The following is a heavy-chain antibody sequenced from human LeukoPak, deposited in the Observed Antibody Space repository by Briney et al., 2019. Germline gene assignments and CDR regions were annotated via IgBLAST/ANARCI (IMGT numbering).Heavy chain of an antibody. CDR1: ADSFSAHY. CDR3: AKVGRDGSSYGFVDF. CDR2: VYNSGGST. V-gene: IGHV4-59*11. J-gene: IGHJ4*02. Sequence: SETLSLTCTVSADSFSAHYWGWVRQPPGKGREWIGYVYNSGGSTNYSPSLTSRVSISENPSKKEVSLKLTSVTAADAAVYYCAKVGRDGSSYGFVDFWGEGTLVIVSS. D-gene: IGHD5-18*01.